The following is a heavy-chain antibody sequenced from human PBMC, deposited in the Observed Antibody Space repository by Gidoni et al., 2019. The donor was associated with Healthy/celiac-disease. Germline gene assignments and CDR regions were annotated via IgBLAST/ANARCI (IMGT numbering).Heavy chain of an antibody. D-gene: IGHD3-10*01. V-gene: IGHV1-69*01. J-gene: IGHJ6*02. CDR2: IIPIFGTA. Sequence: QVQLVQSGAEVKKPGSSVKVSCKASGGTFSSYAISWVRQAPGQGLEWMGGIIPIFGTANYAQKFQGRVTITADESTSTAYMELSSLRSEDTAVYYCARDLYYYGSGSYSPAIPELYGMDVWGQGTTVTVSS. CDR3: ARDLYYYGSGSYSPAIPELYGMDV. CDR1: GGTFSSYA.